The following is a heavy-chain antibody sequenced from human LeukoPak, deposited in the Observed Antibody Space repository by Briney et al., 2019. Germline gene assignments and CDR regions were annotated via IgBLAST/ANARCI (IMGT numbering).Heavy chain of an antibody. J-gene: IGHJ4*02. D-gene: IGHD3-22*01. CDR3: ARRRVYYDSSGYDY. Sequence: GGSLRLSCAASGFTFSSYAMHWVRQTPGKGLEWVAVISYDGIDKYYADSVKGRFTISRDNSKNTLYLQMNSLKSEDTAVYYCARRRVYYDSSGYDYWGQGTLVTVSS. V-gene: IGHV3-30*03. CDR1: GFTFSSYA. CDR2: ISYDGIDK.